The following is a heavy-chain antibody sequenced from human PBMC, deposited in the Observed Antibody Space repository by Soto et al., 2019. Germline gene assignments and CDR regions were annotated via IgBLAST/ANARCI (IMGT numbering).Heavy chain of an antibody. CDR3: ASRGSGSYYDY. CDR1: GFTFSSYA. V-gene: IGHV3-23*01. CDR2: ISGSGDST. D-gene: IGHD1-26*01. J-gene: IGHJ4*02. Sequence: EVQLLESGGGLVQPGGSLRLSCAASGFTFSSYAMRWVRQAPGKGLEWVSAISGSGDSTYYADSVKGRFTISRDNSKNTLYLQMNSLRAEATAVYYCASRGSGSYYDYWGQGTLVTVSS.